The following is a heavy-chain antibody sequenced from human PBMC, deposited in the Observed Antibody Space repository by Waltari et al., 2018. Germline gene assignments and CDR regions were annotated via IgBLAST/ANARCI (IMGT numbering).Heavy chain of an antibody. J-gene: IGHJ4*02. D-gene: IGHD5-12*01. CDR1: GFPFSSYW. V-gene: IGHV3-7*01. Sequence: EVQLVESGGGLVQPGGSLRLSCAASGFPFSSYWMSWVRQAPGKGLEWVANIKQDGSEKYYVDSVKGRFTISRDNAKNSLYLQMNSLRAEDTAVYYCAREVATTFDYWGQGTLVTVSS. CDR3: AREVATTFDY. CDR2: IKQDGSEK.